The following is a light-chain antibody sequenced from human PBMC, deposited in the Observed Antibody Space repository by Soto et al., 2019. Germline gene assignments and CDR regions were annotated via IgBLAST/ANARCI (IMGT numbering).Light chain of an antibody. Sequence: DIQMTQSPSTLSASVGDRVTITCRASQSIGSWLAWYQQKPGKAPKLLIYKASSLESGVPSRFSGSGSGTEFTLTISSLQPDDFATYYCQQYTTYFRTFGQGTKVDIK. V-gene: IGKV1-5*03. CDR3: QQYTTYFRT. CDR1: QSIGSW. CDR2: KAS. J-gene: IGKJ1*01.